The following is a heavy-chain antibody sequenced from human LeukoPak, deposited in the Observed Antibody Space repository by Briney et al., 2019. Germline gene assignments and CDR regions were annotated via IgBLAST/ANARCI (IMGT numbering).Heavy chain of an antibody. V-gene: IGHV3-74*01. D-gene: IGHD2/OR15-2a*01. CDR1: GFTFSDTS. Sequence: GGSLRLSCAASGFTFSDTSMHWVRQAPGKGLVWVSRIRSDGSDTRYAESVKGRFTISRDNAKNTLYLQMNSLRAEDTAVYYCARDWFHAIDYWGEGTLVTVCS. CDR2: IRSDGSDT. J-gene: IGHJ4*02. CDR3: ARDWFHAIDY.